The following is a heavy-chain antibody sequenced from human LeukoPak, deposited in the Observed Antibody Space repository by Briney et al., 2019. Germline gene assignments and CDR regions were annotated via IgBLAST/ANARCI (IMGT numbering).Heavy chain of an antibody. J-gene: IGHJ6*03. CDR3: AKSSSSHYYYYCYMDV. V-gene: IGHV3-23*01. D-gene: IGHD6-6*01. Sequence: GGSLRLSCAASGFTFSSYAMSWVRQAPGKGLEWVSAISGSGGSTYYADSVKGRFTISRDNSKNTLYLQMNSLRAEDTAVYYCAKSSSSHYYYYCYMDVWGKGTTVTVSS. CDR2: ISGSGGST. CDR1: GFTFSSYA.